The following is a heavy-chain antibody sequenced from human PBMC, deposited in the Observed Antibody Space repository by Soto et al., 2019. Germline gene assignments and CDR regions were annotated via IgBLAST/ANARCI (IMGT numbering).Heavy chain of an antibody. CDR1: GFTFSNYR. J-gene: IGHJ4*02. Sequence: GGSLRLSCAASGFTFSNYRMNWVRQAPGKGLEWVSSISSGSTYIYYADSLKGRFTISRDNAKNSLYLQMNSLRVEDTAVYYCVRDLRYCTGASCYPNFDYWGQGTRVTVSS. CDR3: VRDLRYCTGASCYPNFDY. CDR2: ISSGSTYI. D-gene: IGHD2-15*01. V-gene: IGHV3-21*01.